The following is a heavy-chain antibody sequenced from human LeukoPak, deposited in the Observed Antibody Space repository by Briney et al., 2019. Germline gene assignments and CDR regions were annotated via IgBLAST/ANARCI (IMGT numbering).Heavy chain of an antibody. V-gene: IGHV3-20*04. CDR2: INWNGGST. D-gene: IGHD3-10*01. CDR1: GFTFDDYG. J-gene: IGHJ4*02. CDR3: ARGGLVRGVIRYNYFDY. Sequence: GGSLRLSCAASGFTFDDYGMSWVRQAPGKGLEWVSGINWNGGSTGYADSVKGRFTISRDNAKNTLYLQMNSLRAEDTAVYYCARGGLVRGVIRYNYFDYWGQGTLVTVSS.